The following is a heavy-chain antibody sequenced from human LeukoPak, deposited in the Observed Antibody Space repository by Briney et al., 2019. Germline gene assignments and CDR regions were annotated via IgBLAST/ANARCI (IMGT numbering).Heavy chain of an antibody. V-gene: IGHV2-5*02. CDR1: GFSLSTSGVG. D-gene: IGHD6-13*01. J-gene: IGHJ3*02. Sequence: SGPTLVKPTQTLTLTCTFSGFSLSTSGVGVGWIRQPPGKALEWLALIYWDDDKRYSPSLKSRLTITKDTSKNQVVLTMTNMDPVDTATYYCAHLSSSWYGDAFDIWGQGTMVTVSS. CDR2: IYWDDDK. CDR3: AHLSSSWYGDAFDI.